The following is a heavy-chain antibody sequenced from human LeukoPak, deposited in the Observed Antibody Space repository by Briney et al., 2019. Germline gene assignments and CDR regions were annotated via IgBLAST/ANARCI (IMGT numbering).Heavy chain of an antibody. CDR1: GFTFSSYS. D-gene: IGHD3-10*01. CDR3: ARDVMVRNWFDP. CDR2: IQYNGNNK. V-gene: IGHV3-30*02. Sequence: GGSLRLSYAASGFTFSSYSMNWVRQAPGKGLEWVTCIQYNGNNKYYADSVKGRFTISRDNSKNTLYLQMNSLRAEDTAVYYCARDVMVRNWFDPWGQGTLVTVSS. J-gene: IGHJ5*02.